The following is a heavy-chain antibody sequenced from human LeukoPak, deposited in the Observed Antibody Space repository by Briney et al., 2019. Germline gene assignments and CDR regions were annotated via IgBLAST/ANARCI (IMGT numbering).Heavy chain of an antibody. Sequence: GGSLRLSCAASGFIFSNYGMHWVRQVPGKGLEHVSAINTNGHNAFYGDSEKGRFTISRDNSRNTVYLQMDSLRPEDMAVYYCARDGDDYDDAFESWGQGKMVA. CDR1: GFIFSNYG. CDR2: INTNGHNA. J-gene: IGHJ3*02. V-gene: IGHV3-64*02. CDR3: ARDGDDYDDAFES. D-gene: IGHD3-16*01.